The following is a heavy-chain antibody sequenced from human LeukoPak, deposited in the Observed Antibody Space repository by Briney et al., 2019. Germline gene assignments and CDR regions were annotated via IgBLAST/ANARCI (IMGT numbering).Heavy chain of an antibody. D-gene: IGHD3-9*01. V-gene: IGHV3-74*03. CDR3: ARDLDWILFDY. CDR2: VNREGTTT. J-gene: IGHJ4*02. CDR1: GSTFNTYW. Sequence: PGGSLRLSCAASGSTFNTYWMHWVRHAPGKGLVWVARVNREGTTTTYADSVKGRFTISRDNAKNTLYLQMNNLRAEDTAVYYCARDLDWILFDYWGQGTLVTVSS.